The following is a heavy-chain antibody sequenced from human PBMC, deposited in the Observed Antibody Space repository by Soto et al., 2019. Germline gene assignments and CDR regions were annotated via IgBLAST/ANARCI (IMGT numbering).Heavy chain of an antibody. CDR2: FSAGGRA. D-gene: IGHD4-17*01. J-gene: IGHJ4*02. CDR3: AKESMPEHYGDTLFDY. V-gene: IGHV3-23*01. Sequence: EVQLLESGGGLVQPGGSLRLSCEASGFSFSNYALSWVRQSPGKGLEWVSTFSAGGRAYYAHSVKGRFTIAKDTSKNTLHLNASSLRAEDTAVYYCAKESMPEHYGDTLFDYWGQGARVTVSS. CDR1: GFSFSNYA.